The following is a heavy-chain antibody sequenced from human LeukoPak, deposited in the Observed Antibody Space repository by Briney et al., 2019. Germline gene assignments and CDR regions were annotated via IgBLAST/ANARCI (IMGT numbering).Heavy chain of an antibody. CDR2: ISSDGSST. CDR1: EFIFSSYW. V-gene: IGHV3-74*01. D-gene: IGHD5-18*01. J-gene: IGHJ4*02. Sequence: GGSLRLSCAASEFIFSSYWMHWVRQAPGKGLVWVSRISSDGSSTTYAESVNGRSTIYRDNAKSTLYLQMNSLRAEDTAVYYCARGYSYGHGGYFDYWGQGTLVTVSS. CDR3: ARGYSYGHGGYFDY.